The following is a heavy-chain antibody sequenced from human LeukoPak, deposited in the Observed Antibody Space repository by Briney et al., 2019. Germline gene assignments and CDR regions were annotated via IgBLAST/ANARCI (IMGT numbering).Heavy chain of an antibody. CDR3: ASGRFFYSNSSPY. Sequence: GGSLRLSCAASGFTFSSYWMHWVRQAPGKGLVWVSRINSDGSSTSYADSVKGRFTISRDNAKNTLYLQMNSLRAEDTAVYYCASGRFFYSNSSPYWGQGTLVTVSS. V-gene: IGHV3-74*01. D-gene: IGHD4-11*01. CDR1: GFTFSSYW. CDR2: INSDGSST. J-gene: IGHJ4*02.